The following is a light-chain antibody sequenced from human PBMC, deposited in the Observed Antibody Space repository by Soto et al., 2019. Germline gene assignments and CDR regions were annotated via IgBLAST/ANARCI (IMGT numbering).Light chain of an antibody. V-gene: IGLV2-14*01. CDR3: SSYTSSTLV. J-gene: IGLJ2*01. CDR2: DVT. CDR1: SSDVGDYNY. Sequence: QSALTQPASVSGSRGQSITISCTGASSDVGDYNYVSWYQQHPGKAPKLMIYDVTNRPAGVSNRFSGSKSGNTASLTISGLQAEDEADYYCSSYTSSTLVFGGGTKLTVL.